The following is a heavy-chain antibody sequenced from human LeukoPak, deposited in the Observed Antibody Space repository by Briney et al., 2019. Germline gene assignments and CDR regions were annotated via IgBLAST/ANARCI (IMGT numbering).Heavy chain of an antibody. D-gene: IGHD2-15*01. CDR2: IYHSGST. V-gene: IGHV4-4*02. J-gene: IGHJ5*02. Sequence: PSGTLSLTCAVSGGSISSSNWWSWVRQPPGKGLEWIGEIYHSGSTNYNSSLKSRVTTSVDKSKNQFSLKLSSVTAADTAVYYCARVRCSGGSCSRWFDPWGQGTLVTVSS. CDR1: GGSISSSNW. CDR3: ARVRCSGGSCSRWFDP.